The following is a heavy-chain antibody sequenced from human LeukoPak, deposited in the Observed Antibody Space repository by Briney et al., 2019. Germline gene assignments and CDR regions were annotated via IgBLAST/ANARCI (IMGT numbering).Heavy chain of an antibody. CDR3: ARTSWSHYAFDI. V-gene: IGHV6-1*01. J-gene: IGHJ3*02. CDR2: AYYRSKWYN. CDR1: GDSVSSNTAG. Sequence: SQTLSLTCAISGDSVSSNTAGWSWIRQSPSRGLEWLGRAYYRSKWYNDDAGSVKSRITINADTAKNQFSLKLSSVTAADTAVYYCARTSWSHYAFDIWGQGTMVTVSS. D-gene: IGHD2-8*01.